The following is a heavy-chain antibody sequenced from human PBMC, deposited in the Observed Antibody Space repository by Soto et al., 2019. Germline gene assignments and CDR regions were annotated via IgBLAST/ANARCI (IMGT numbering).Heavy chain of an antibody. CDR1: GGSISSTNW. J-gene: IGHJ5*02. V-gene: IGHV4-4*02. D-gene: IGHD5-18*01. CDR2: IYHNGSP. Sequence: SETLSLTCVVSGGSISSTNWWTWVRQPPGKRLEWIGEIYHNGSPTYSPSLRGRATISVDKSNNQFSLRLRSATAADTAVYYCARTTAMVIVNWFDPWGQGTLVTVSS. CDR3: ARTTAMVIVNWFDP.